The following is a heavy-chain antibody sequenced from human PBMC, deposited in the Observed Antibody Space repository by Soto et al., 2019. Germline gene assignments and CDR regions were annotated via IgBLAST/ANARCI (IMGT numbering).Heavy chain of an antibody. CDR3: ARGFCSGGLCYSYFYGMDV. Sequence: LRLSCDASGFGFSSYWMHWVRQPPGKGLIWISQINPDGSTTTYADSVKGRFTMSRDNAKDTVYLQMNSLRVEDTAVYYCARGFCSGGLCYSYFYGMDVWGPGTTVTVSS. CDR1: GFGFSSYW. V-gene: IGHV3-74*01. CDR2: INPDGSTT. J-gene: IGHJ6*02. D-gene: IGHD2-15*01.